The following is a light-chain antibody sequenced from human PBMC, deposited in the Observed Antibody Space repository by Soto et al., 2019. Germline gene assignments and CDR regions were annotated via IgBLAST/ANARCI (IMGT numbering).Light chain of an antibody. V-gene: IGLV2-11*01. CDR3: CSYAGSYNLV. J-gene: IGLJ2*01. CDR1: SVDVGGYNF. CDR2: DVN. Sequence: QSALTQPRSVSGSPGQSVTISCSGTSVDVGGYNFVSWYQHHPGKAPKFIIFDVNKRPSGVPDRFSGSKSGNTASLTISGLQAEDEADYYCCSYAGSYNLVFGGGTKVTVL.